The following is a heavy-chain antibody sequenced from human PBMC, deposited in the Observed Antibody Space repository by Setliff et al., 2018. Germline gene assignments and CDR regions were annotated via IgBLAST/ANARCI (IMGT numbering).Heavy chain of an antibody. CDR1: GFSVSNDF. V-gene: IGHV3-53*01. Sequence: GGSLRLSCVVSGFSVSNDFMGWVRQAPGKGLGWVSVIYNRGHTYYADSVKGRFTISRDSSKNTLYLQMNSLTAEDTAMYYCARDRGGTNPWFDSWGQGTLVTVSS. CDR2: IYNRGHT. CDR3: ARDRGGTNPWFDS. J-gene: IGHJ5*01. D-gene: IGHD3-10*01.